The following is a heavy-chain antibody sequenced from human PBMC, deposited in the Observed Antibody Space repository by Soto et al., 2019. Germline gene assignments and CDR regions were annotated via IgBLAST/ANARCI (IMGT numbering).Heavy chain of an antibody. CDR3: ARGGSSSSHYYYGMDV. Sequence: PGGSLRLSCVASGFTFSSYEMNWVRQAPGKGLEWLSYISSASSTIFYSDSVRGRFSISRDNAENSLFLQMNNLRVEDTALYFCARGGSSSSHYYYGMDVWGQGTTVTV. CDR2: ISSASSTI. CDR1: GFTFSSYE. J-gene: IGHJ6*02. D-gene: IGHD6-6*01. V-gene: IGHV3-48*03.